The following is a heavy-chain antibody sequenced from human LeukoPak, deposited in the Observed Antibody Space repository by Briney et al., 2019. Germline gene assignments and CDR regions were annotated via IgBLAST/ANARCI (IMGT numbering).Heavy chain of an antibody. V-gene: IGHV1-2*02. CDR1: GYTFTGYY. J-gene: IGHJ4*02. CDR2: INPNSGGT. D-gene: IGHD3-10*01. CDR3: ARESGSYFDY. Sequence: ASVKVSCEASGYTFTGYYMHWVRQAPGQGLEWMGWINPNSGGTSYAQKFQGRVTMTRDTSISTAYMELTRLRSDDSAVYYCARESGSYFDYWGQGTLVTVSS.